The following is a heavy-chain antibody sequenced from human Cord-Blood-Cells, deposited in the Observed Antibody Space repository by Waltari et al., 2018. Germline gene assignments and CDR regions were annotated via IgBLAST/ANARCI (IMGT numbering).Heavy chain of an antibody. D-gene: IGHD3-3*01. V-gene: IGHV4-59*01. CDR2: IYYSGST. J-gene: IGHJ3*02. Sequence: QVQLQESGPGLVKPSETLSLTCTVSGGSISSYYWSWIRQPPGKGLEWIGYIYYSGSTNYTPSLKSRVTISVDTSKNQFSLKLSSVTAADTAVYYCARDIGLYYDFWSGYSSPDAFDIWGQGTMVTVSS. CDR1: GGSISSYY. CDR3: ARDIGLYYDFWSGYSSPDAFDI.